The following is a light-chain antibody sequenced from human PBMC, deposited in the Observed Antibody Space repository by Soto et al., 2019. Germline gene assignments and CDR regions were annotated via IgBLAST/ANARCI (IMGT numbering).Light chain of an antibody. V-gene: IGLV3-21*02. CDR2: DTY. Sequence: SYELTQSPSVSVAPGQTARISCGGNDMGTKSVHWYQQKSGQAPILVVYDTYDRPSGIPERLSGSKSGDSATLTISRVEAGDEADYFCQVRDSSSDWVFGGGTKVTVL. CDR1: DMGTKS. CDR3: QVRDSSSDWV. J-gene: IGLJ3*02.